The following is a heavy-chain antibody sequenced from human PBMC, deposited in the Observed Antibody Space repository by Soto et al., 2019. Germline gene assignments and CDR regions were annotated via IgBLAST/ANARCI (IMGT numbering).Heavy chain of an antibody. J-gene: IGHJ4*02. D-gene: IGHD3-10*01. V-gene: IGHV3-30*18. Sequence: GGSLRLSCAASGFTFSSYGMHWVRQAPGKGLEWVAVISYDGSNKYYADSVKGRFTISRDNSKNTLYLQMNSLRAEDTAVYYCAKDKSPHYGRWAFDYWGQGTLVTVSS. CDR2: ISYDGSNK. CDR1: GFTFSSYG. CDR3: AKDKSPHYGRWAFDY.